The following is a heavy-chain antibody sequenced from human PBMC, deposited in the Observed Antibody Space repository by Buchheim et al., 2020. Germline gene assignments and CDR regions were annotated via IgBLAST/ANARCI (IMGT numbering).Heavy chain of an antibody. CDR1: DGSISSSSYY. CDR2: IYYSVST. Sequence: QLQLQESGPGLVKPSETLSLTCTVSDGSISSSSYYWGWIRQPPGKGLEWIGSIYYSVSTYYNPSLNSRVTLSVDTSKNQFSQKLSSVNAADTAVYYCARVTMLVVARIAFFDYWGHGTL. V-gene: IGHV4-39*01. D-gene: IGHD3-22*01. J-gene: IGHJ4*01. CDR3: ARVTMLVVARIAFFDY.